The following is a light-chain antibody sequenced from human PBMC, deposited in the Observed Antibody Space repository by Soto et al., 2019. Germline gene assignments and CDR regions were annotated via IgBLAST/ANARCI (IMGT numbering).Light chain of an antibody. J-gene: IGLJ3*02. CDR3: QSYDRSLSGRV. Sequence: QSVLTQPPSVSGAPGQRVTISCAGSSSNIGAHYDVHWYQQLPGTAPKLLIYGNNNRPSGVPDRFSGSRSGTSASLAITGLQAEDEAHYYCQSYDRSLSGRVFGGGTKVTVL. CDR2: GNN. V-gene: IGLV1-40*01. CDR1: SSNIGAHYD.